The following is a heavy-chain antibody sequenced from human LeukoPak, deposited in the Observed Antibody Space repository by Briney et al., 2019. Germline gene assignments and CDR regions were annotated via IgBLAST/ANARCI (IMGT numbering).Heavy chain of an antibody. CDR1: GYTFTDYY. Sequence: ASVKVSCKASGYTFTDYYMHWVRQAPGQGLEWMGWINPNSGGTNYAQKFQGWVTMTRDTSISTAYMELSRLRPDDTAVYYCARVDIVVVPAATHLDYWGQGTLVTVSS. CDR3: ARVDIVVVPAATHLDY. J-gene: IGHJ4*02. CDR2: INPNSGGT. D-gene: IGHD2-2*01. V-gene: IGHV1-2*04.